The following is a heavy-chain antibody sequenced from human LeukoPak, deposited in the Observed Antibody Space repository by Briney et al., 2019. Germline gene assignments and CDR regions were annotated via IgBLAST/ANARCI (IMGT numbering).Heavy chain of an antibody. D-gene: IGHD2-2*01. CDR3: ASIDWIVVVPAAPPLDY. V-gene: IGHV3-30*01. CDR1: GFTFSSYA. J-gene: IGHJ4*02. CDR2: IPYDGSNK. Sequence: GGSLRLSCAASGFTFSSYAMHWVRQAPGKGLEWVAVIPYDGSNKYYADSVKGRFTISRDNSKNTLYLQMNSLRAEDTAVYYCASIDWIVVVPAAPPLDYWGQGTLVTVSS.